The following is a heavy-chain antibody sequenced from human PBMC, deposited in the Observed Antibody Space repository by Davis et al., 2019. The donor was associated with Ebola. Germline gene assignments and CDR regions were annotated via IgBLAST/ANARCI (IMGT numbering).Heavy chain of an antibody. D-gene: IGHD2-15*01. CDR1: GGSISSGSYY. V-gene: IGHV4-61*09. Sequence: PSETLSLTCTVSGGSISSGSYYWNWIRQPAGKGLEWIGHIYTSGSTNYNPSLKSRVTISVDTSKNQFSLKLSSVTAADTAVYYCARYHSGYIDYWGQGTLVTVSS. CDR3: ARYHSGYIDY. CDR2: IYTSGST. J-gene: IGHJ4*02.